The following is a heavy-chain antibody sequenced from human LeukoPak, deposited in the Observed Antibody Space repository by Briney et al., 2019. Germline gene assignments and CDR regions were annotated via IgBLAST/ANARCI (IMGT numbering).Heavy chain of an antibody. J-gene: IGHJ6*02. V-gene: IGHV3-23*01. D-gene: IGHD3-16*01. CDR1: GFTFSSYA. Sequence: GGSLRLSCGAYGFTFSSYAMNWVRQAPGKGLEWVSAISKSGDHTYYAASAKGRFTIYRDNSKNTQYLQMNSLRAEDTAVYYCATSWGPDTSAFRWGRDGMDVWGQGTTVIVS. CDR3: ATSWGPDTSAFRWGRDGMDV. CDR2: ISKSGDHT.